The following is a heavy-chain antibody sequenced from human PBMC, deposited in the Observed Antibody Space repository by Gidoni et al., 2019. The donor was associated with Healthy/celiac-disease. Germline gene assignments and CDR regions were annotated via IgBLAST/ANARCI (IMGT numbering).Heavy chain of an antibody. CDR3: ARRSSSWYYFDY. V-gene: IGHV3-53*01. Sequence: QLVESGGHLLRHGGSLKLSLAALGLTGSSNYMSWVRQSPGKGLEWVSCMYTSGRTYYAESVKSRFTVSRDNSKNTLNLQMNSLRAEDTAVYYCARRSSSWYYFDYWGQGTLVTVSS. CDR1: GLTGSSNY. D-gene: IGHD6-13*01. CDR2: MYTSGRT. J-gene: IGHJ4*02.